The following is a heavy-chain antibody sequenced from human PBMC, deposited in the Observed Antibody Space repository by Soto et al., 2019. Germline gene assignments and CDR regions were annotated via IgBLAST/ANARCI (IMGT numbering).Heavy chain of an antibody. V-gene: IGHV4-39*01. CDR2: IYYSGST. CDR3: ASGPYYDFWSGYYTGGSYYYGMDV. CDR1: GGSISRSSYY. D-gene: IGHD3-3*01. J-gene: IGHJ6*02. Sequence: SETLSLTCTVSGGSISRSSYYWGWIRQPPGKGLEWIGSIYYSGSTYYNPSLKSRVTISVDTSKNQLSLKLSSVTAADTAVYYCASGPYYDFWSGYYTGGSYYYGMDVWGQGTTVT.